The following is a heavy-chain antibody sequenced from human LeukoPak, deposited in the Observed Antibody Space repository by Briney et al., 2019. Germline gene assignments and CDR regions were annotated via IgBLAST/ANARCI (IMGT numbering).Heavy chain of an antibody. Sequence: GGSLRLSCAASGFTFSTYWMSWVRQAPGKGLEWVANIKQDVGDKYYVDSVKGRFTISRDNAKNSLYLQMNSLRSEDTAVYYCARETRGYDILTGKYHRGYYSYYMDVWGKGTTVIVSS. D-gene: IGHD3-9*01. CDR1: GFTFSTYW. CDR3: ARETRGYDILTGKYHRGYYSYYMDV. CDR2: IKQDVGDK. J-gene: IGHJ6*03. V-gene: IGHV3-7*01.